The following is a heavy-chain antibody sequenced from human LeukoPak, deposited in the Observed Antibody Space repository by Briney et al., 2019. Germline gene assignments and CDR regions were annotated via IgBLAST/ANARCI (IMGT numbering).Heavy chain of an antibody. CDR1: GFTFSSYA. CDR2: ISGSGASI. D-gene: IGHD2-15*01. J-gene: IGHJ6*02. Sequence: GGSLRLSCAASGFTFSSYAMSWVRQAPGKGLEWVSAISGSGASIYYADSVKGRFTISRDNSKNTLYLQMNSLRAEDTAVYYCAKEDCRGGSCYSGYFYYGMDVWGQGTTVTVPS. V-gene: IGHV3-23*01. CDR3: AKEDCRGGSCYSGYFYYGMDV.